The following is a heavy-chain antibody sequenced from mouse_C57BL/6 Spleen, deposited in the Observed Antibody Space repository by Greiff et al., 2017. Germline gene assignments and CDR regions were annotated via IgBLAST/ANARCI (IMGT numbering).Heavy chain of an antibody. D-gene: IGHD2-3*01. Sequence: VQLQQSGPELVKPGASVKISCKASGYTFTDYYMNWVKQSHGKSLEWIGDINPNNGGTSYNQKFKGKATLTVDKSSSTAYMGLRSLTSEDSAVYYCAAIYDGYYGYWGQGTTLTVSS. CDR1: GYTFTDYY. CDR2: INPNNGGT. V-gene: IGHV1-26*01. J-gene: IGHJ2*01. CDR3: AAIYDGYYGY.